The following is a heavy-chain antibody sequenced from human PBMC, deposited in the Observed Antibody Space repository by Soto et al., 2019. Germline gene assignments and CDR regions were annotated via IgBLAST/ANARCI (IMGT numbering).Heavy chain of an antibody. CDR1: GGSISSYY. D-gene: IGHD3-3*01. CDR2: IYYSGST. CDR3: ARRYYDFWADAFDI. J-gene: IGHJ3*02. Sequence: QVQLQESGPGLVKPSETLSLTCTVSGGSISSYYWSWVRQPPGKGLEWIGYIYYSGSTNYNPSLRSRVTTSVDTSKIQLSLRLSSVTAADTAGYYCARRYYDFWADAFDIWGQGTMVTVSS. V-gene: IGHV4-59*08.